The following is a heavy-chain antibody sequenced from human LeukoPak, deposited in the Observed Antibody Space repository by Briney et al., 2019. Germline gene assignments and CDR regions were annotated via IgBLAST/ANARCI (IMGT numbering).Heavy chain of an antibody. CDR2: IIPILGIA. J-gene: IGHJ4*02. CDR1: GGTLSSYA. CDR3: ARDSTGSDHGSH. Sequence: SVKVSCKASGGTLSSYAISWVRQAPGQGLKWMGRIIPILGIANYAQKFQGRVTITADKSTSTAYMELSSLRSEDTAVYYCARDSTGSDHGSHWGRGTLVTVSS. V-gene: IGHV1-69*04. D-gene: IGHD1-26*01.